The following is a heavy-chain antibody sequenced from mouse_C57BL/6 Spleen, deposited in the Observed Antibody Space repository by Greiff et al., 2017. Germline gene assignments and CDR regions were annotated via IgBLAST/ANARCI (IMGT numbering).Heavy chain of an antibody. CDR2: IYPGDGAT. CDR1: GYAFSSSW. V-gene: IGHV1-82*01. D-gene: IGHD1-1*01. Sequence: QVQLQQSGPELVKPGASVKISCKASGYAFSSSWMNWVKQRPGKGLEWIGRIYPGDGATNYNGKFKGKATLTADKSSSTAYMQLSSLTSEDSAVYFCARGGDYYGSSSWYFDVWGTGTTVTVSS. J-gene: IGHJ1*03. CDR3: ARGGDYYGSSSWYFDV.